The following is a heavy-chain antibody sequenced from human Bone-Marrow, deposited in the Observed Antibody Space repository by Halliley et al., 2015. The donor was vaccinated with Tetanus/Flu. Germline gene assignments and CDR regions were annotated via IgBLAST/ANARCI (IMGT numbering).Heavy chain of an antibody. D-gene: IGHD6-13*01. CDR2: ISSSSSYM. CDR1: GFTFSSYS. V-gene: IGHV3-21*01. J-gene: IGHJ4*02. Sequence: SLRLSCAASGFTFSSYSMNWVRQAPGKGLECVSSISSSSSYMYYADSVKGRFTISRDDAKNSLYLQMNSLRAEDTAVYYCARDREQQQNDYWGQGTLVTVAS. CDR3: ARDREQQQNDY.